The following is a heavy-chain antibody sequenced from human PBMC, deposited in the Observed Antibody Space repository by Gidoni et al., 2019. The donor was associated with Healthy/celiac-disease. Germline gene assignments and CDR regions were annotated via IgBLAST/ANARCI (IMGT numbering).Heavy chain of an antibody. D-gene: IGHD1-26*01. Sequence: QVQLQESGPGLVKPSQTLSLTCTVSVGSISSGSYYWSWIRQPAGKGLEWIGRIYTSGSTNYNPSLKSRVTISVDTSKNQFSLKLSSVTAADTAVYYCARGRPHSHYHNWFDPWGQGTLVTVSS. CDR1: VGSISSGSYY. V-gene: IGHV4-61*02. CDR2: IYTSGST. J-gene: IGHJ5*02. CDR3: ARGRPHSHYHNWFDP.